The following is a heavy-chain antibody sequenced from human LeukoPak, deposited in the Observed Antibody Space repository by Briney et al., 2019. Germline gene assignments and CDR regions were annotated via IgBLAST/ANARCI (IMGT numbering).Heavy chain of an antibody. D-gene: IGHD2-15*01. CDR2: IYYSGTT. J-gene: IGHJ5*02. CDR3: ASVRLGWWFDP. V-gene: IGHV4-59*01. CDR1: GGSINSYY. Sequence: PSETLSLTCTVSGGSINSYYWNWIRQPPGKGLEWIGNIYYSGTTNYNPSLKSRVTISVETSKNKISLNLSSVTAADTAVSYCASVRLGWWFDPWGQGTLVTVSS.